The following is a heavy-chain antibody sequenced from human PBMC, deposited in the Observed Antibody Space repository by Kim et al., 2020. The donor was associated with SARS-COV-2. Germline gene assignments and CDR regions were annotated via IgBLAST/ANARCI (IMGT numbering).Heavy chain of an antibody. V-gene: IGHV3-74*01. CDR2: ST. Sequence: STSYADSVKGRFTSSRDNAKNTLYLQMNSLRAEDTAVYYCALVQREKFDYWGQGTLVTVSS. D-gene: IGHD1-26*01. CDR3: ALVQREKFDY. J-gene: IGHJ4*02.